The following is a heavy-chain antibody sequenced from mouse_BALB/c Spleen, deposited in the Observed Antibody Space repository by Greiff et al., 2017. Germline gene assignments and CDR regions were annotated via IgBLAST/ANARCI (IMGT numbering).Heavy chain of an antibody. CDR1: GFTFSNYW. CDR3: TSLYYGYFYAMDY. J-gene: IGHJ4*01. Sequence: EVMLVESGGGLVQPGGSMKLSCVASGFTFSNYWMNWVRQSPEKGLEWVAEIRLKSNNYATHYAESVKGRFTISRDDSKSSVYLQMNNLRAEDTGIYYCTSLYYGYFYAMDYWGQGTSVTVSS. D-gene: IGHD1-2*01. CDR2: IRLKSNNYAT. V-gene: IGHV6-6*02.